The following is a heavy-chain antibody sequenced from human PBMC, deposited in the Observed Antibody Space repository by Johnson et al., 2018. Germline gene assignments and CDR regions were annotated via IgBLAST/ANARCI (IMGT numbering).Heavy chain of an antibody. D-gene: IGHD3-22*01. Sequence: QVQLVESGGGVVQPGRSLRLSCAASGFTFSSYGMHWVRQAPGKGLEWVAVIWYDGSNKYYVDSVKGRFTISRDNAKNSLYLQMNSLRAEDTAVYYCAKIITMRVVVRYGMDVWGQGTTVTVSS. V-gene: IGHV3-33*03. CDR1: GFTFSSYG. CDR2: IWYDGSNK. CDR3: AKIITMRVVVRYGMDV. J-gene: IGHJ6*02.